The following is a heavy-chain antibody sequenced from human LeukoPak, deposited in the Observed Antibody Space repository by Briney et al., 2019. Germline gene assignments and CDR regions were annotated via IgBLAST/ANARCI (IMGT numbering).Heavy chain of an antibody. CDR2: IGASGEST. J-gene: IGHJ3*01. CDR3: AKDIQLST. V-gene: IGHV3-23*01. CDR1: GFTFSVAA. D-gene: IGHD5-24*01. Sequence: GGSLRLSCAASGFTFSVAAMTWVRQAPGKGLEWVSIIGASGESTYYADSVKGRFTISRDNSKNTLSLQMNSLRVEDTAMYFCAKDIQLSTWGLGTMVTVSS.